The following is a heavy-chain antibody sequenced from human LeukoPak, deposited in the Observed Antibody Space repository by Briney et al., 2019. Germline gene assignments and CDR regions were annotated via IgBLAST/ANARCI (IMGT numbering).Heavy chain of an antibody. CDR3: ASRAVAGTYYYYYGMDV. D-gene: IGHD6-19*01. J-gene: IGHJ6*02. V-gene: IGHV1-2*02. CDR1: GYTFTGYY. Sequence: EASVKVSCKASGYTFTGYYMHWVRQAPGQGLEWMGWISPNSGGANYAQKFQGRVTMTRDTSISTAYMELSRLRSDDTAVYYCASRAVAGTYYYYYGMDVWGQGTTVTVSS. CDR2: ISPNSGGA.